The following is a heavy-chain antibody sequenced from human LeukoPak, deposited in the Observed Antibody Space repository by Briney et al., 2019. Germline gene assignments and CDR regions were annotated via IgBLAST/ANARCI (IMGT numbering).Heavy chain of an antibody. Sequence: PGGSLRLSCGASGFTFRGYTMHWVRQAPGKGLQWVAVISWDGNKKFYADSVEGRFTISRDNSKNTLSLQMNSLRLEDTALYYRAREGGNSTSWGYFDYWGQGTLVTVSS. J-gene: IGHJ4*02. V-gene: IGHV3-30*04. D-gene: IGHD6-13*01. CDR1: GFTFRGYT. CDR3: AREGGNSTSWGYFDY. CDR2: ISWDGNKK.